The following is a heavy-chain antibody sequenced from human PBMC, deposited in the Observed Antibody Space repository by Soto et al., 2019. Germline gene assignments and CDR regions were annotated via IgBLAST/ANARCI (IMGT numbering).Heavy chain of an antibody. V-gene: IGHV1-3*01. CDR1: GYTFTSYA. CDR3: ASSYYYDSSGYSSLYYYYGMDV. CDR2: TNAGNGNT. Sequence: AASVKVSCKASGYTFTSYAMHWVRQAPGQRLERMGWTNAGNGNTKYSQMFQGRVTITRDTSASTAYMELSSLRSEDTAVYYCASSYYYDSSGYSSLYYYYGMDVWGQGTTVTVSS. J-gene: IGHJ6*02. D-gene: IGHD3-22*01.